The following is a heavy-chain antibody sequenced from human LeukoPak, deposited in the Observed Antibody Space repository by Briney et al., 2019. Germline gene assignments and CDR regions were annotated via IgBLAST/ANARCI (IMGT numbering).Heavy chain of an antibody. D-gene: IGHD6-13*01. CDR3: AKDPYSSSWYLEY. CDR1: GFTFSSYA. J-gene: IGHJ4*02. Sequence: GGSLRLSCAASGFTFSSYAMYWVRQAPGKGLEWVSAISVSGGNTYYADSVKGRFTISRDNSKNTLYLQMNSLRAEDTAVYFCAKDPYSSSWYLEYWGQGTLVTVSS. V-gene: IGHV3-23*01. CDR2: ISVSGGNT.